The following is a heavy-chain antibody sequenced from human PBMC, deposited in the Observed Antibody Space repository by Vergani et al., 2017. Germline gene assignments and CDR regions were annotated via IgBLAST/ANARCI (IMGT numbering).Heavy chain of an antibody. J-gene: IGHJ6*02. D-gene: IGHD1-26*01. V-gene: IGHV3-7*01. CDR3: ARHRELDV. CDR1: GFIFNNYW. Sequence: EVQLVESGGGLVQPGGSLRLSCAASGFIFNNYWMNWVRQGPGKGLEWVANIKLDGSEKNYVDSVKGRFTISRDNAKNSLYLQLNSLRAEDTAVYYCARHRELDVWGQGTTVTV. CDR2: IKLDGSEK.